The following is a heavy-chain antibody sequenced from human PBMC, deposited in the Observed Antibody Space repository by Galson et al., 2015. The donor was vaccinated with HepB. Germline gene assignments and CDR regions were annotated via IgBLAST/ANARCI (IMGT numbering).Heavy chain of an antibody. CDR3: ARDRGKGIIAVAGTLPYFQH. J-gene: IGHJ1*01. CDR1: GFTFSSYT. D-gene: IGHD6-19*01. CDR2: ISYDGSNK. Sequence: SLRLSCAASGFTFSSYTMHWVRQAPGKGLEWVAVISYDGSNKYYADSVKGRFTISRDNSKNTLYLQMNSLRAEDTAVYYCARDRGKGIIAVAGTLPYFQHWGQGTLVTVSS. V-gene: IGHV3-30*04.